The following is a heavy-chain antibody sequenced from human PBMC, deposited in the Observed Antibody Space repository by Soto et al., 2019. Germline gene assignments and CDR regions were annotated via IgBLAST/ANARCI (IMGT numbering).Heavy chain of an antibody. CDR2: ISSSSSTI. D-gene: IGHD3-3*01. V-gene: IGHV3-48*01. Sequence: EVQLVESGGGLVQPGGSLRLSCAASGFTFSSYSMNWVRQAPGKGLEWVSYISSSSSTIYYADSVKGRFTISRDNAKNSLYLQMNDLRAEDTAVYYGAGVTPLEWLYTAAFDVWGQGTMVTVSS. J-gene: IGHJ3*01. CDR3: AGVTPLEWLYTAAFDV. CDR1: GFTFSSYS.